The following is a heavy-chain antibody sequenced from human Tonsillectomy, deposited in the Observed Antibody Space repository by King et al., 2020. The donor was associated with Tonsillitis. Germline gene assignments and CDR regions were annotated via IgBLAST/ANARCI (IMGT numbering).Heavy chain of an antibody. CDR1: GFALSRYS. J-gene: IGHJ4*02. V-gene: IGHV3-30*04. CDR2: LAFDEKFE. D-gene: IGHD3-9*01. Sequence: VQLVESGGGVVHPGRSLRLSCAASGFALSRYSMHWVRQAPGRGLEWVAILAFDEKFEYYSDSVKGRFTISKNNPNNTLYLQMNTLRAEDTAVYYCARGNGRYYFDFWGQGALVTVSS. CDR3: ARGNGRYYFDF.